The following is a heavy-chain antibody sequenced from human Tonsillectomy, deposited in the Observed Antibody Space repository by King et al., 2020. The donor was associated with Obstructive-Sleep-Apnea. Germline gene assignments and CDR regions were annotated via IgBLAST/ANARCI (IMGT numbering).Heavy chain of an antibody. CDR3: ARRYYGSGSYSPFDY. Sequence: VQLQQWGAGLLKPSETLSLTCAGYVGSFSGYHWSWIRPPPGKGLEWIGEIIHSGSTNYNPSLKSRVTMLVDTSKNKFSLNLSSVTAADTAVYYCARRYYGSGSYSPFDYWGQGNLVTVSS. J-gene: IGHJ4*02. CDR2: IIHSGST. V-gene: IGHV4-34*12. CDR1: VGSFSGYH. D-gene: IGHD3-10*01.